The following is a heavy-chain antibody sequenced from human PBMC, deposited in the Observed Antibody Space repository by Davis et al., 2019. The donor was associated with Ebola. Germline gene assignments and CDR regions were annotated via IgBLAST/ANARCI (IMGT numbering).Heavy chain of an antibody. V-gene: IGHV1-3*01. CDR2: INAGNGDT. J-gene: IGHJ6*02. CDR1: GFTFSGSA. CDR3: ARDPGGMDV. Sequence: MPGGSLRLSCAASGFTFSGSAMHWVRQAPGQRLEWMGWINAGNGDTKYSQKFQGRVTITRDTSASTAYMELSSLRSEDTAVYYCARDPGGMDVWGQGTTVTVSS.